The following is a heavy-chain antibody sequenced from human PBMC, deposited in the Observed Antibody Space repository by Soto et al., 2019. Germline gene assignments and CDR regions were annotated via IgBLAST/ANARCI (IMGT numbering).Heavy chain of an antibody. CDR3: ARGGPITTFLGAFITYGMDD. J-gene: IGHJ6*02. CDR2: IIPISGTT. D-gene: IGHD3-3*01. CDR1: GATSNNYV. V-gene: IGHV1-69*13. Sequence: SVKVSCKTSGATSNNYVIYWVRQAPGQGLEWMGGIIPISGTTKYAQKFQGRVTITADESTSTAYMELSSLRSADTAVYYCARGGPITTFLGAFITYGMDDWGQWTTVTVSS.